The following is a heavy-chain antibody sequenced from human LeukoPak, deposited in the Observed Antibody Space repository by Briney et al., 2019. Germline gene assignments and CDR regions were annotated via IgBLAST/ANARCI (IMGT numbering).Heavy chain of an antibody. CDR3: ARDVRGDGLSTYNAFDI. CDR2: ITAGNTK. D-gene: IGHD5-24*01. Sequence: GGSLRLSCVRAGFTFSDYYMNWIRQAPGKGIEWMSYITAGNTKAYADSVKGRFTVSRDNAEHSLFLQMNSLRAEDTAVYYCARDVRGDGLSTYNAFDIWGRGTLVTVSS. J-gene: IGHJ3*02. CDR1: GFTFSDYY. V-gene: IGHV3-69-1*01.